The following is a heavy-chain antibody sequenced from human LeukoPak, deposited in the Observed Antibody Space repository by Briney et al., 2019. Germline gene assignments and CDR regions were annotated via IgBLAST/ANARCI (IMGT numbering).Heavy chain of an antibody. Sequence: SETLSLTCTVSGGSIDSNSWTWLRQPPGKGLEGIGYIYYSGTTNYNPSLKSRVTMSVDMSKNQFSLKLSSVTAADTAVYYCARRSSSWKNWSDPWGQGTLVTVSS. CDR3: ARRSSSWKNWSDP. J-gene: IGHJ5*02. D-gene: IGHD6-13*01. V-gene: IGHV4-59*01. CDR2: IYYSGTT. CDR1: GGSIDSNS.